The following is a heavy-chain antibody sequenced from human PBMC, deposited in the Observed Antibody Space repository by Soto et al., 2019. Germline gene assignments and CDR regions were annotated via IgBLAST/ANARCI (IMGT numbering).Heavy chain of an antibody. CDR1: GYTFIRYG. J-gene: IGHJ4*02. CDR3: ARVMLGGRSDY. D-gene: IGHD2-15*01. CDR2: MNPNSGNT. Sequence: GASVKVSCKASGYTFIRYGITWVRQAPGQGLEWMGWMNPNSGNTGYAQKFQGRVTMTRNTSIRTAYIDLSSLSSDDTAVYYCARVMLGGRSDYWGQGTLVTVSS. V-gene: IGHV1-8*01.